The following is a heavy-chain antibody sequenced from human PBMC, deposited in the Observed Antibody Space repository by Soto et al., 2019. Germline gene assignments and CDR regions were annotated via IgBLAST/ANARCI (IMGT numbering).Heavy chain of an antibody. CDR2: IKQDGSEK. D-gene: IGHD3-9*01. J-gene: IGHJ3*02. CDR1: GFTFSSYW. Sequence: PGGSLRLSCAASGFTFSSYWMSWVRQAPGKGLEWVANIKQDGSEKYYVDSVKGRFTISRDNAKNSLYLQMNSLRAEDTAVYYCASPDILTGYYDSDAFDIWGQGTMVTVSS. CDR3: ASPDILTGYYDSDAFDI. V-gene: IGHV3-7*01.